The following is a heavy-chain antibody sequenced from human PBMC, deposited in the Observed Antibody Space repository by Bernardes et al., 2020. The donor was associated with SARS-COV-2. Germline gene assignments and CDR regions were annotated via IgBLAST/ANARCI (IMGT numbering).Heavy chain of an antibody. V-gene: IGHV4-39*01. D-gene: IGHD6-13*01. Sequence: SETLSLTCTVSDGSIDSDGYYWGWIRQPPGKGLEWIGSIDYSGSTHYNPSLKSRVTISIDTSDNQFSLKLSSVSAADTAVYYCASTPSVAADGVDYWGQGTLVTVSS. J-gene: IGHJ4*02. CDR2: IDYSGST. CDR3: ASTPSVAADGVDY. CDR1: DGSIDSDGYY.